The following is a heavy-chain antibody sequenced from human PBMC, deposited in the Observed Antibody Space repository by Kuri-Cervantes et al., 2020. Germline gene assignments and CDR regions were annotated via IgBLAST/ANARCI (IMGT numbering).Heavy chain of an antibody. CDR3: ARGGAIYFWLDV. CDR2: INHRGST. Sequence: ESLKISCAASGSTFSSYSMNWIRQPPGKGLEWIGEINHRGSTNYNPSLKSRVTISVDTSKNQFSLKLTSVTAADTAVYYCARGGAIYFWLDVWGKGTTVTVSS. CDR1: GSTFSSYS. D-gene: IGHD2/OR15-2a*01. J-gene: IGHJ6*04. V-gene: IGHV4-34*01.